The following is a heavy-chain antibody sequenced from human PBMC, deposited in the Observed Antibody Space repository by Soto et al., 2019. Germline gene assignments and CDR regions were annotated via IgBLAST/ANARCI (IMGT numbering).Heavy chain of an antibody. CDR2: IDPSDSYT. J-gene: IGHJ6*02. CDR3: ASTYYDSDYYYYGMDV. V-gene: IGHV5-10-1*01. D-gene: IGHD3-3*01. Sequence: GESLKISCKGSGYSFTSYWISWVRQMPGKGLEWMGRIDPSDSYTNYSPSFQGNVTISADKSISTAYLQWSSLKASDTAMYYRASTYYDSDYYYYGMDVWGQGTTVTVSS. CDR1: GYSFTSYW.